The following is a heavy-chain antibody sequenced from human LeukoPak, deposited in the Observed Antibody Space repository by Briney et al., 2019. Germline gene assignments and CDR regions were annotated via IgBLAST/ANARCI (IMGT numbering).Heavy chain of an antibody. CDR3: ARVRGSSGSYEYYHYMDV. J-gene: IGHJ6*03. Sequence: SETLSLTCTVSGGSISYFYWSWIRQHAGKGQEWIGRIYTSGSTNYNPSLKSRVTMSVDTSKKQFSLKLSSVTAADTAVYYCARVRGSSGSYEYYHYMDVWGKGTTVTISS. CDR1: GGSISYFY. D-gene: IGHD1-26*01. V-gene: IGHV4-4*07. CDR2: IYTSGST.